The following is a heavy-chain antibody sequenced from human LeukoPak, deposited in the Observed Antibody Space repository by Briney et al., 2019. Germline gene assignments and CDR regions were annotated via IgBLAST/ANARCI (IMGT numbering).Heavy chain of an antibody. V-gene: IGHV3-7*01. CDR3: ARHSRGSPIDD. CDR2: IRQDGSDK. Sequence: PGGSLRLSCAASGFTFNSYWMSWVRKAPGKGLKGLANIRQDGSDKQYVDSVKGRFTISRDNAKNSLYLQMNSLSAEDTAVYYCARHSRGSPIDDWGQGTLVTVSS. CDR1: GFTFNSYW. J-gene: IGHJ4*02. D-gene: IGHD2-15*01.